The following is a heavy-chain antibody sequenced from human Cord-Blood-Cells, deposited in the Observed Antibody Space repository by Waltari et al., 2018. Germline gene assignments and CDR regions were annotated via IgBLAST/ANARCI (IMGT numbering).Heavy chain of an antibody. CDR3: ARRRDGYNFDY. CDR1: GYSFTSYW. D-gene: IGHD5-12*01. J-gene: IGHJ4*02. V-gene: IGHV5-51*03. Sequence: EVQLVQSGAEVKKPGESLKISCKGSGYSFTSYWIGWVRQRPGKGLGWMGTIYPCDSATRYSPSFQGQVTISADKSSSTAYLQWSSLKASDTAMYYCARRRDGYNFDYWGQGTLVTVSS. CDR2: IYPCDSAT.